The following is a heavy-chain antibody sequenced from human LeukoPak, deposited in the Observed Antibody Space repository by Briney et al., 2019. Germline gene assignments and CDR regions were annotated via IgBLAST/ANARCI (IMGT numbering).Heavy chain of an antibody. V-gene: IGHV3-30*02. J-gene: IGHJ3*02. CDR3: AKDGCSSTSCYDAFDI. D-gene: IGHD2-2*01. Sequence: SGGSLRLSCAASGFTFSSYGMHWVRQAPGKGLEWVAFIRYDGSNKYYADSVKGRFTISRDNSKNTLYLQMNSLRAEDTAVYYCAKDGCSSTSCYDAFDIWGQGTMVTVSS. CDR2: IRYDGSNK. CDR1: GFTFSSYG.